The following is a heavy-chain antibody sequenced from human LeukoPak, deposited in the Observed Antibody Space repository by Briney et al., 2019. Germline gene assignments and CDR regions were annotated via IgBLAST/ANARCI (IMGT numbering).Heavy chain of an antibody. Sequence: GGSLRPSCAASGFTFDDYAMHWVRQAPGKGLEWVSGISWNSGSIGYADSVKGRFTISRDNAKNSLYLQMNSLRAEDTALYYCAKDLIGGDGLALDYWGQGTLVTVSS. CDR2: ISWNSGSI. D-gene: IGHD2-21*01. CDR3: AKDLIGGDGLALDY. V-gene: IGHV3-9*01. CDR1: GFTFDDYA. J-gene: IGHJ4*02.